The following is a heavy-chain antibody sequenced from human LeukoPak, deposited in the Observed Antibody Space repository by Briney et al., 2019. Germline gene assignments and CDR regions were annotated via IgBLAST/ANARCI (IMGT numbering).Heavy chain of an antibody. CDR1: GYTFTSYG. J-gene: IGHJ3*02. CDR3: ASPSSTDSSGYYGDDAFDI. Sequence: GASVKVSCKASGYTFTSYGISWVRQAPGQGLEWMGWIGAYNGNTNYAQKLQGRVTMTRDTSISTAYMELSRLRSDDTAVYYCASPSSTDSSGYYGDDAFDIWGQGTMVTVSS. CDR2: IGAYNGNT. V-gene: IGHV1-18*01. D-gene: IGHD3-22*01.